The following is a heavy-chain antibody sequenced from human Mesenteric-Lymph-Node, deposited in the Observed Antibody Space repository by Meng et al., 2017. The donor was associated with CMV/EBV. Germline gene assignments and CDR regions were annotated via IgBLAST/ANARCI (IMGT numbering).Heavy chain of an antibody. CDR2: ISAYNGNR. D-gene: IGHD2-2*01. CDR1: GYTFTSFG. CDR3: ARGFRLLIMPEDDPDIVVVPAALDV. Sequence: ASVKVSCKASGYTFTSFGISWVRQAPGQGLEWMGWISAYNGNRDYAQKFQGRVTMATDTSTSTAYMELRSLRSDDTALYYCARGFRLLIMPEDDPDIVVVPAALDVWGQGTTVTVSS. J-gene: IGHJ6*02. V-gene: IGHV1-18*01.